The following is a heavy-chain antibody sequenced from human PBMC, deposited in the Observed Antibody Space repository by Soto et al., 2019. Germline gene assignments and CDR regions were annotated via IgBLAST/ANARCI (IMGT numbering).Heavy chain of an antibody. D-gene: IGHD3-16*02. CDR1: GYSFTSYW. J-gene: IGHJ4*02. CDR2: IYPGDSDT. V-gene: IGHV5-51*01. CDR3: ARLGVYYDYIWGSYRNPFDNYFDY. Sequence: PGESLKISCKGSGYSFTSYWIGWVRQMPGKGLEWMGIIYPGDSDTRYSPSFQGQVTISADKSISTAYLQWSSLKASDTAMYYCARLGVYYDYIWGSYRNPFDNYFDYWGQGTLVTVSS.